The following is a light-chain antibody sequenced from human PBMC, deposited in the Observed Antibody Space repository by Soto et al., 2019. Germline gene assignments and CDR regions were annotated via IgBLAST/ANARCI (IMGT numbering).Light chain of an antibody. CDR3: QQYNNFPWT. CDR2: KAS. V-gene: IGKV1-5*03. Sequence: DIQMTQSPSTLSASVGDRVTITCRASQSINSWLAWYQQKPGKAPKLLIYKASSLESGVPSRFSGSGSGTEFTLTISSLQSDDFATYYCQQYNNFPWTFGQGTKVDIK. CDR1: QSINSW. J-gene: IGKJ1*01.